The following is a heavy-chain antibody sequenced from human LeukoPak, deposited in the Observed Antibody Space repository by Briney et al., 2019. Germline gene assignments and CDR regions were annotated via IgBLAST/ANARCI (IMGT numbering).Heavy chain of an antibody. J-gene: IGHJ4*02. V-gene: IGHV1-69*13. CDR3: ARGKTILDY. CDR2: IIPIFGTA. CDR1: GGTLSSYA. D-gene: IGHD2-15*01. Sequence: ASVKGSCKASGGTLSSYAISWVRQAPGQRLEWMGGIIPIFGTANYAQKFQGRVTITADESTSTAYMELSSLRSEDTAVYYCARGKTILDYWGQGTLVTVSS.